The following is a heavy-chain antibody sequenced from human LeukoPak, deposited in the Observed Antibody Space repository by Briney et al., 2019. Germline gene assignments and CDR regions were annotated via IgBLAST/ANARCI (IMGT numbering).Heavy chain of an antibody. V-gene: IGHV1-69*04. J-gene: IGHJ4*02. CDR1: GGTFSSYA. CDR2: IIPILGIA. D-gene: IGHD3-22*01. Sequence: ASVKVSCKASGGTFSSYAISWVRQAPGQGLEWMGRIIPILGIANYAQKFQGRVTITADKSTSTAYMELSSLRSEDTAVYYCARDTYYYDSSGHYYFLWGQGTLVTVSS. CDR3: ARDTYYYDSSGHYYFL.